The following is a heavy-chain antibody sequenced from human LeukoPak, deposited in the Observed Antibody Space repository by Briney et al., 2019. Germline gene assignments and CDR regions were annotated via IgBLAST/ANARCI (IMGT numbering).Heavy chain of an antibody. V-gene: IGHV3-15*01. CDR3: VTEVSGSSPT. CDR1: GFTFNNYG. CDR2: IKSKTNGETR. Sequence: GGPLTLSCAASGFTFNNYGMHWVRDAPGKGLEWVGLIKSKTNGETRDYAAPVKGIFTISRDDTNNTLYLQMNSLKNEDTALYYCVTEVSGSSPTWGQGTLVTVSS. D-gene: IGHD1-26*01. J-gene: IGHJ4*02.